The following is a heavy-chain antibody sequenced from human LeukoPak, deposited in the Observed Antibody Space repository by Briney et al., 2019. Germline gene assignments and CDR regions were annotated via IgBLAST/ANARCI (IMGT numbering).Heavy chain of an antibody. V-gene: IGHV3-21*01. CDR2: ISSSSSYI. CDR1: GFTFTSYS. CDR3: AREDYGSRSGDY. J-gene: IGHJ4*02. D-gene: IGHD3-10*01. Sequence: PGGSLRPSCAASGFTFTSYSMNWVRQAPGKGLEWLSSISSSSSYIYYAGSVKGRFTISRDNAKNSLYLQMNSLRAEDTAVYYCAREDYGSRSGDYWGQGTLVTVSS.